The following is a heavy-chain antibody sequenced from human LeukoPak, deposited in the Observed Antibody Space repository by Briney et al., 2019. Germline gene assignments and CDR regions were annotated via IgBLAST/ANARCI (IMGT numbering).Heavy chain of an antibody. V-gene: IGHV4-59*08. CDR3: AKSSVPAAPFDS. Sequence: SETLSLTCSVSGGSFSRFQWTWIRRPPGKGLEWIGSLSYSGSSNYNPSLKSRITISIDMSKNQFSLSLTSVTAADTAVYYCAKSSVPAAPFDSWGQGTLVTVSS. D-gene: IGHD2-2*01. CDR2: LSYSGSS. CDR1: GGSFSRFQ. J-gene: IGHJ4*02.